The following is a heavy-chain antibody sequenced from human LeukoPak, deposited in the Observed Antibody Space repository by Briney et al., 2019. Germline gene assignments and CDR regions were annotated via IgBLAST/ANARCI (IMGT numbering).Heavy chain of an antibody. CDR3: ARVYCSGGSCDSASYYASYYYYYYIDV. CDR1: GYSLSSGYY. J-gene: IGHJ6*03. Sequence: SETLSLTCAVSGYSLSSGYYWGWVRQPPGKGLEWIGSVYQTGSTYYNPSVKSRGTISVDTSKNQFSLKLRSVTAADTAVYYCARVYCSGGSCDSASYYASYYYYYYIDVWGIGTTVTASS. V-gene: IGHV4-38-2*01. D-gene: IGHD2-15*01. CDR2: VYQTGST.